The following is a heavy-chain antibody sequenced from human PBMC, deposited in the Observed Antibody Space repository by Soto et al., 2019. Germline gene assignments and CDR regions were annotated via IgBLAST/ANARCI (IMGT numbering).Heavy chain of an antibody. CDR2: IKYDGSEK. D-gene: IGHD3-3*01. CDR1: GFAFHNYW. V-gene: IGHV3-7*03. J-gene: IGHJ4*02. Sequence: PWGSLSLSCAASGFAFHNYWMSWVRQAPGKGPERVASIKYDGSEKYYVDSVKGRFTVSRDNAKNSLSMHLKSLRADDTAVYYCVRDVGPITIFGEALSGYFDSWGQGTLVTVSS. CDR3: VRDVGPITIFGEALSGYFDS.